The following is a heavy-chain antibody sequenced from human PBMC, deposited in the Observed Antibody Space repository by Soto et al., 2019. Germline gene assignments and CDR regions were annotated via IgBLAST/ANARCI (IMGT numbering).Heavy chain of an antibody. J-gene: IGHJ3*02. V-gene: IGHV1-69*02. CDR3: ARLIVGATTNAFDI. Sequence: QVQLVQSGAEVKKPGSSVKVSCKASGGTFSSYTISWVRQAPGQGLEWMGRIIPILDIANYAQKFQGRVTITADKSTSTAYMELSSLRSEDTAVYYCARLIVGATTNAFDIWGQGTMVTVSS. D-gene: IGHD1-26*01. CDR1: GGTFSSYT. CDR2: IIPILDIA.